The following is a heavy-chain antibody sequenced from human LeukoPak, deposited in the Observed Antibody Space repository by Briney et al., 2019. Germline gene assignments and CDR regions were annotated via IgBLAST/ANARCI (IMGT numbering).Heavy chain of an antibody. V-gene: IGHV3-23*01. CDR3: AKGPTYYYGSGSYYNPHWFDP. J-gene: IGHJ5*02. Sequence: GGSLRLSCAASGFTFSSYAMSWVRQAPGKGLEWVSAISGSGGSTYYADSVKGRFTISRDNSKNTLYLQMNSLGAEDTAVYYCAKGPTYYYGSGSYYNPHWFDPWGQGTLVTVSS. CDR2: ISGSGGST. D-gene: IGHD3-10*01. CDR1: GFTFSSYA.